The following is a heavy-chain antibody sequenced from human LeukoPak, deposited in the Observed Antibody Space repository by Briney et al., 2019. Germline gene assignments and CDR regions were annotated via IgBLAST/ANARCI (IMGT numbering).Heavy chain of an antibody. D-gene: IGHD3-22*01. Sequence: SETLSLTCAVYGGSFSGYYWSWIRQPPXXGLEWIGEINHSGSTNYNPSLKSRVTISVDTSKNQFSLKLSSVTAADTAVYYCARGRWNYYDSSGYYSPYYFDYWGQGTLVTVSS. CDR1: GGSFSGYY. J-gene: IGHJ4*02. V-gene: IGHV4-34*01. CDR2: INHSGST. CDR3: ARGRWNYYDSSGYYSPYYFDY.